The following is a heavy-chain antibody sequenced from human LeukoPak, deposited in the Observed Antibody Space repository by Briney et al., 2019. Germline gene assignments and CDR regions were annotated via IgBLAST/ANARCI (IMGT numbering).Heavy chain of an antibody. V-gene: IGHV4-4*02. CDR3: ARFPASAEYRHYYYMDV. CDR1: GGSISSTNW. J-gene: IGHJ6*03. CDR2: IYRSGTT. D-gene: IGHD2/OR15-2a*01. Sequence: SETLSLTCAVSGGSISSTNWWSWVRQPPGKGLEWIGEIYRSGTTNYKPSLKSRVTISLDKSRNHFSLKLTSVTAADSAVYYCARFPASAEYRHYYYMDVWGKGTTVTVSS.